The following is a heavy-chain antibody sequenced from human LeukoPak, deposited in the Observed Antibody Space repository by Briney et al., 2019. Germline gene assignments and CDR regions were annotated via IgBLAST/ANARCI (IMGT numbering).Heavy chain of an antibody. CDR1: GYTFTSYG. Sequence: ASVKVSCKASGYTFTSYGISWVRQAPGQGLEWMGWISAYNGNTDYAQKLQGRVTMTTDTSTSTAYMELRSLRSDDTAVYYCARVYDSSGHYPIDYWGQGTLVTVSS. CDR2: ISAYNGNT. D-gene: IGHD3-22*01. CDR3: ARVYDSSGHYPIDY. J-gene: IGHJ4*02. V-gene: IGHV1-18*01.